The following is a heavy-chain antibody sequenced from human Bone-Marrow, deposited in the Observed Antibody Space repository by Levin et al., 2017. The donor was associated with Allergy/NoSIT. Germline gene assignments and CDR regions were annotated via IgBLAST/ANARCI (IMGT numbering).Heavy chain of an antibody. CDR3: ARARGQWLAYFDS. Sequence: PGESLKISCAASGFSFSNYAMHWVRQSPGKGLEWVAFISYDGDKKYYADSVKGRFTISRDSSNNTVFLEMNSLRVEDTAIYYCARARGQWLAYFDSWGQGTLVTVPS. J-gene: IGHJ4*02. V-gene: IGHV3-30*01. CDR2: ISYDGDKK. CDR1: GFSFSNYA. D-gene: IGHD6-19*01.